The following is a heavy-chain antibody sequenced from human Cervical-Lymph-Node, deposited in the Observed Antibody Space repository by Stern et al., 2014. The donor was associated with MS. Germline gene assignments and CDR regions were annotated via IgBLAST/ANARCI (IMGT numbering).Heavy chain of an antibody. CDR3: ARRDGEKGDY. J-gene: IGHJ4*02. Sequence: QVQLVQSGAEVKKPGASVRVSCKASGYTFTNYYMHWVRQAPGQGLEWMGIINPSGGRTKYAKTFQGRLTMTWDTYTTTGYMELSSLKSDDTAVYYCARRDGEKGDYWGQGTLVTVSS. CDR1: GYTFTNYY. CDR2: INPSGGRT. V-gene: IGHV1-46*01. D-gene: IGHD2-21*01.